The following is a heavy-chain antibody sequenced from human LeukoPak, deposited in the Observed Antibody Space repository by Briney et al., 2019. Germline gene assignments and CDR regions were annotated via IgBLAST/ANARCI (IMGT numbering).Heavy chain of an antibody. V-gene: IGHV3-7*01. D-gene: IGHD3-10*01. CDR3: AKLAKYFYGSETFYFFEH. CDR2: INQDETEK. J-gene: IGHJ4*02. CDR1: GFSFTTYW. Sequence: GGSLRLSCAASGFSFTTYWMSWVRQTPGKGLEWVANINQDETEKYYVDSVKGRFTISRDNGKNSLYLQMNSLRVEDMAVYYCAKLAKYFYGSETFYFFEHWGQGTPVTASS.